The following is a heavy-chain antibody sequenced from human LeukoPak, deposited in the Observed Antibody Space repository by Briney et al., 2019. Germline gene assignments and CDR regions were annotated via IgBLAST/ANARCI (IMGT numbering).Heavy chain of an antibody. J-gene: IGHJ6*04. D-gene: IGHD5-18*01. CDR2: INHSGST. CDR1: GFTFSSYW. CDR3: ARGLGYSYGPRLDV. V-gene: IGHV4-34*01. Sequence: PGGSLRLSCAASGFTFSSYWMSWVRQAPGKGLEWIGEINHSGSTNYNPSLKSRVTISVDTSKNQSSLKLSSVTAADTAVYYCARGLGYSYGPRLDVWGKGTTVTVSS.